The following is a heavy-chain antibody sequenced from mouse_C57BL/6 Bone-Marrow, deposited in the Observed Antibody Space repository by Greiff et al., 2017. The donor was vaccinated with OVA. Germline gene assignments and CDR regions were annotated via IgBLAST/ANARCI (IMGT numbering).Heavy chain of an antibody. CDR1: GYSFTDYN. Sequence: EVQLQESGPELVKPGASVKISCKASGYSFTDYNMNWVKQSNGKSIEWIGVINPNYGTTNYNQKFKGKATLTVDQSSSTAYMQLNSLTSEDSAVYYGASYDYGSPYWGQGTLVTVSA. V-gene: IGHV1-39*01. CDR3: ASYDYGSPY. J-gene: IGHJ3*01. D-gene: IGHD2-4*01. CDR2: INPNYGTT.